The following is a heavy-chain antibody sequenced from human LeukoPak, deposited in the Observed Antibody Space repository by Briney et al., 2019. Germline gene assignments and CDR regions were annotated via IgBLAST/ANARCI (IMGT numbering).Heavy chain of an antibody. CDR3: ARDFLLSIAARPYNWFDP. CDR1: GYTFTCYY. V-gene: IGHV1-2*02. J-gene: IGHJ5*02. D-gene: IGHD6-6*01. Sequence: GASAKVSCKASGYTFTCYYMHWVRQAPGQGLEWMGWINPNSGGTNYAQKFQGRVTMTRDTSISTAYMELSRLRSDDTAVYYCARDFLLSIAARPYNWFDPWGQGTLVTVSS. CDR2: INPNSGGT.